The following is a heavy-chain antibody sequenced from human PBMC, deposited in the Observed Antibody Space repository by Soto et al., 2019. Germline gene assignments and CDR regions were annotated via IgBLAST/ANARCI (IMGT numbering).Heavy chain of an antibody. CDR1: GGSISNYY. CDR3: ARAGAATLSDY. D-gene: IGHD2-15*01. V-gene: IGHV4-59*01. J-gene: IGHJ4*02. Sequence: SETLSLTCTVSGGSISNYYCSLIRQPPGKGLEWIGYIYYSGSTNYNPSLKSRVTISVDTSKNQFSLNLSSVTAADTAVYYCARAGAATLSDYWGQGTLVTVSS. CDR2: IYYSGST.